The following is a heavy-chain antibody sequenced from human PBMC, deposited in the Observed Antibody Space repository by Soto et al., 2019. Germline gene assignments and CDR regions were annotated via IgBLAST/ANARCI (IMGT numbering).Heavy chain of an antibody. J-gene: IGHJ4*02. D-gene: IGHD1-1*01. CDR1: GFTFSNSA. V-gene: IGHV3-23*01. CDR3: ARNTIPPPHY. CDR2: ISSSGDSP. Sequence: EVQLLESGGGLVQPGGSLRLSCAASGFTFSNSAMSWIRQAPGKGLEGVSAISSSGDSPYYADSVKGRFTVSRDKSNNTLYLQINSLRVEDTAIYYCARNTIPPPHYWGQGTLVTVSA.